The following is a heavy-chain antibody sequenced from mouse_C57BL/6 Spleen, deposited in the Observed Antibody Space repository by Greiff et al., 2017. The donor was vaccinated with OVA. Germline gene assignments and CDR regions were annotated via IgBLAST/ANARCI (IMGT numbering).Heavy chain of an antibody. CDR1: GYSFTDYN. D-gene: IGHD2-1*01. CDR3: ARGGIYYGNRYWYFDV. J-gene: IGHJ1*03. V-gene: IGHV1-39*01. CDR2: INPNYGTT. Sequence: EVKLQQSGPELVKPGASVKISCKASGYSFTDYNMNWVKQSNGKSLEWIGVINPNYGTTSYNQKFKGKATLTVDQSSSTAYMQLNSLTSEDSAVYYCARGGIYYGNRYWYFDVWGTGTTVTVSS.